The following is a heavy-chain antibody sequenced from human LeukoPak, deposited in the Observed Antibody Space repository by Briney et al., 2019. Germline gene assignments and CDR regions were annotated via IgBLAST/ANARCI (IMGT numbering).Heavy chain of an antibody. CDR2: IWYDGSNK. D-gene: IGHD6-6*01. J-gene: IGHJ4*02. CDR3: AKDPSWPSLDY. Sequence: PGRSLRLSCAASGFTFSSYGMHWVRQAPGKGLEWVAVIWYDGSNKYYADSVKGRFTIFRDNSKNTLYLQMNSLRAEDTAVYYCAKDPSWPSLDYWGQGTLVTVSS. V-gene: IGHV3-33*06. CDR1: GFTFSSYG.